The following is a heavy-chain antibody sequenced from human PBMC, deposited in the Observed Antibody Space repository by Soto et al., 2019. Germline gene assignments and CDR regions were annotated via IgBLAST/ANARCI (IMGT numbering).Heavy chain of an antibody. CDR1: GYTFTSYS. V-gene: IGHV1-18*01. CDR3: ARGRYGDY. CDR2: ISAHNGNT. D-gene: IGHD1-1*01. Sequence: QVHLVQSGAEVKKPGASVKVSCKASGYTFTSYSITWVRQAPGQGLEWMGWISAHNGNTDYAQKLQGRVIVTRDTSPSTAYMELRSLISDDTAVYYCARGRYGDYWGQGALVTVSS. J-gene: IGHJ4*02.